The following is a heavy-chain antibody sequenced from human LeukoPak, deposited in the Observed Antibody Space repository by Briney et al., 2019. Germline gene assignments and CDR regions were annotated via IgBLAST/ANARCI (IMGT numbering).Heavy chain of an antibody. CDR1: GYTFTSYG. Sequence: ASVKVSCKASGYTFTSYGISWVRQAPGQGLEWMGWISAYNGNTNYAQKLQGRVTMTTDTSTRTAYMELRSLRSDDTAVYYCAREGYSSGWYEVYYFDYWGQGTLVTVSS. CDR2: ISAYNGNT. V-gene: IGHV1-18*01. J-gene: IGHJ4*02. D-gene: IGHD6-19*01. CDR3: AREGYSSGWYEVYYFDY.